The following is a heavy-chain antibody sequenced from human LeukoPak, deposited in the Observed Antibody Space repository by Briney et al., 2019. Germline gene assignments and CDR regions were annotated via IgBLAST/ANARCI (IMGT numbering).Heavy chain of an antibody. CDR3: ATGDVGGDSRGNTLLGC. CDR1: GFIFNNYE. CDR2: TSRSGDSI. V-gene: IGHV3-48*03. J-gene: IGHJ4*02. Sequence: GGSLRLSCAASGFIFNNYEMTWVRQAPGKGPEWVAYTSRSGDSIYYGDSVKGRFTISRDNAKNSLYLQMNSLRAEDTAVYYCATGDVGGDSRGNTLLGCWGQGTLVIVSS. D-gene: IGHD4-23*01.